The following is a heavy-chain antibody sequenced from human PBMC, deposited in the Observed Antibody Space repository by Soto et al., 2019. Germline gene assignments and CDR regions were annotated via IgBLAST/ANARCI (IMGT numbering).Heavy chain of an antibody. Sequence: GASVKVSCKASGYTFTSYDINWVRQATGQGLEWTGWMNPNSGNTGYAQKFQGRVTMTRNTSISTAYMELSSLRSEDTAVYYCARVDYPIRKPKDYYYYGMDVWGQGTTVTVSS. CDR3: ARVDYPIRKPKDYYYYGMDV. D-gene: IGHD2-21*01. CDR2: MNPNSGNT. CDR1: GYTFTSYD. V-gene: IGHV1-8*01. J-gene: IGHJ6*02.